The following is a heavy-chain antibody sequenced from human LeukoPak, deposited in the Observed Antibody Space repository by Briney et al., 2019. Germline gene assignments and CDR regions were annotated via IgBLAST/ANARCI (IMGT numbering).Heavy chain of an antibody. CDR1: GFTFGTYW. CDR3: ARDVGLSGYDLLDF. D-gene: IGHD5-12*01. J-gene: IGHJ4*02. CDR2: IKYDGSEK. Sequence: PGGSLRLSCVDFGFTFGTYWMNWVRQAPGKGLERVANIKYDGSEKYYVDSVKGRFTISRDNAKNSLYLQMNSLRAEDTAVYYCARDVGLSGYDLLDFWGQGTLVTVSS. V-gene: IGHV3-7*01.